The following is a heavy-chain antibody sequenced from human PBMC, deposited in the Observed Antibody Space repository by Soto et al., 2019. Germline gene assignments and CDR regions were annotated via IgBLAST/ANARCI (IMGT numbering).Heavy chain of an antibody. J-gene: IGHJ4*02. CDR3: ATDGPYCSSTSCHYYS. CDR1: GYTLTELS. CDR2: FDPEDGET. D-gene: IGHD2-2*01. V-gene: IGHV1-24*01. Sequence: ASVKVSCKVSGYTLTELSMHWVRQAPGKGLEWMGGFDPEDGETIYAQKFQGRVTMTEDTSTDTAYMELSSLRSEDTAVYYCATDGPYCSSTSCHYYSWGQGTLVTVSS.